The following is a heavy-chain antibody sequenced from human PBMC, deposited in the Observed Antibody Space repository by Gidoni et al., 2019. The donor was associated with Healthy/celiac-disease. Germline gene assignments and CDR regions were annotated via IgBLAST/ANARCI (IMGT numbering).Heavy chain of an antibody. J-gene: IGHJ4*02. D-gene: IGHD6-19*01. CDR2: IIPILGIA. V-gene: IGHV1-69*08. Sequence: QVQLVQSGDEVKKPGSSVKFSCKASGGTFSSYTISWVRQATGQRLEWMVMIIPILGIANYAQKFQGRVTITADKSTITAYMELSSLRSEDTAVYYCARDVIAVAGTGGFYYCVQGTLVTVSS. CDR3: ARDVIAVAGTGGFYY. CDR1: GGTFSSYT.